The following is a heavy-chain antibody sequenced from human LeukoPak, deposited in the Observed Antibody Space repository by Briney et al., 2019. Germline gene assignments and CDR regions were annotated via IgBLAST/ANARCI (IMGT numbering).Heavy chain of an antibody. CDR1: GYSFTSYW. Sequence: GESLKISSKGSGYSFTSYWIGWVRQMPGKGLEWMAIIYPGDSDTRYSPSFQGQVTISADKSISTAYLQWSSLKASDTAMYYCASRITVVTGAFDIWGQGTMVTVSS. D-gene: IGHD4-23*01. V-gene: IGHV5-51*01. J-gene: IGHJ3*02. CDR2: IYPGDSDT. CDR3: ASRITVVTGAFDI.